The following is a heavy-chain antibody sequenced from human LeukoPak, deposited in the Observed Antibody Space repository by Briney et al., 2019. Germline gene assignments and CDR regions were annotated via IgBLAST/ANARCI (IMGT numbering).Heavy chain of an antibody. J-gene: IGHJ4*02. Sequence: GASVKVSCKASGYTFTSYYMHWVRQAPGQGLEWMGIINPSGGSTSYAQKFQGRVTMTRDTSTSTVYMELSSLRSEDTAVYYCARGFHRLYGSGNYYNPEFDYWGQGTLVTVSS. CDR3: ARGFHRLYGSGNYYNPEFDY. CDR1: GYTFTSYY. CDR2: INPSGGST. V-gene: IGHV1-46*01. D-gene: IGHD3-10*01.